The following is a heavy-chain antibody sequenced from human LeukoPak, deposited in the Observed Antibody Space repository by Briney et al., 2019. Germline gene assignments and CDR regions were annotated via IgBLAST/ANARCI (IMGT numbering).Heavy chain of an antibody. Sequence: GGSLRLSCAASGFSFSNHGMHWVRQAPGKRLEWVAVIWDDGNNKRYANSVNGRFTISRDNAKNSLYLQMNSLRDEDTAVYYCARPTYGDYGMDVWGQGTTVTVSS. CDR2: IWDDGNNK. J-gene: IGHJ6*02. V-gene: IGHV3-33*01. CDR3: ARPTYGDYGMDV. CDR1: GFSFSNHG. D-gene: IGHD4-17*01.